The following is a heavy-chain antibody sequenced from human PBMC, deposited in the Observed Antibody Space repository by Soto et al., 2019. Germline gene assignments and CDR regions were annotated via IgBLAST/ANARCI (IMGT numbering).Heavy chain of an antibody. J-gene: IGHJ4*02. CDR2: INHSGST. Sequence: ETLSLTCAVYGGSFSDYSWTWIRQPPGKGLEWIGEINHSGSTNYNPSLKSRVTMSVDTSKNQFSLKLSSVTAADTAVYYCAKKYSSGYYYHDYWGQGTLVTVSS. CDR3: AKKYSSGYYYHDY. CDR1: GGSFSDYS. V-gene: IGHV4-34*01. D-gene: IGHD3-22*01.